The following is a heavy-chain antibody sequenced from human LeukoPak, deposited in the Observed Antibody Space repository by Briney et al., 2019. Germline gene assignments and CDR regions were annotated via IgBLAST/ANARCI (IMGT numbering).Heavy chain of an antibody. CDR2: IYYSGST. Sequence: PSETLSLTCTVSGGSISSYYWSWIRQPPGKGLEWIGYIYYSGSTNYNPSLKSRVTISVDTSKNQFSLKLSSVTAADTAVYYCARGDSGYDSLGGYYYYMDVWGKGTTVTVSS. J-gene: IGHJ6*03. D-gene: IGHD5-12*01. V-gene: IGHV4-59*01. CDR1: GGSISSYY. CDR3: ARGDSGYDSLGGYYYYMDV.